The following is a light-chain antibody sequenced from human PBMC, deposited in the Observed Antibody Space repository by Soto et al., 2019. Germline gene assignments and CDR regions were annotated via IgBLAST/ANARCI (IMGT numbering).Light chain of an antibody. CDR1: QSVSSY. CDR2: DAS. Sequence: EIVLTQSPATLSLSPGERATLSCRASQSVSSYLDWYQQKPGQAPRLLIYDASNRATSIPAMFSGSGSGTDFTLTISSLEPEDFAVYYCQQRSNWPLTFGGGTKVEIK. J-gene: IGKJ4*01. V-gene: IGKV3-11*01. CDR3: QQRSNWPLT.